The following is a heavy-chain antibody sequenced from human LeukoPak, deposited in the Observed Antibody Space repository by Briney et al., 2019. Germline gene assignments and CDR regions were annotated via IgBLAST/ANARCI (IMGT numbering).Heavy chain of an antibody. V-gene: IGHV4-34*01. CDR1: GGSFSGYY. CDR2: INHSGST. J-gene: IGHJ5*02. CDR3: ARGPPRNWFDP. Sequence: SETLSLTCAVYGGSFSGYYWSWSRQPPGKGLEWIGEINHSGSTNYNPSLKSRVTISVDTSKNQFSLKLSSVTAADTAVYYCARGPPRNWFDPWGQGTLVTVSS.